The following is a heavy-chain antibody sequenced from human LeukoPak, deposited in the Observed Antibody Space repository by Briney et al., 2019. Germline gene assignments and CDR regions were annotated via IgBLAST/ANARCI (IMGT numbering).Heavy chain of an antibody. J-gene: IGHJ4*02. D-gene: IGHD3-9*01. CDR1: GFTFSDYY. V-gene: IGHV3-11*01. CDR3: ARVYDILTGYQSQYYFDY. Sequence: GGSLRLSCAASGFTFSDYYMSWLRPAPGKGLEWVSYISSSGSTIYYADSVKGRFTISRDNAKNSLYLQMNSLRAEDTAVYYCARVYDILTGYQSQYYFDYWGQGTLVTVSS. CDR2: ISSSGSTI.